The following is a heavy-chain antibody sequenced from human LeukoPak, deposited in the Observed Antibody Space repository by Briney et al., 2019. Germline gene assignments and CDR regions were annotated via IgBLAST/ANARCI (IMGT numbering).Heavy chain of an antibody. D-gene: IGHD6-25*01. CDR3: ARHPPRPFDI. CDR2: IYYSGST. Sequence: SETLSLTCTVSGGSISSYYWSWIRQPPGKGLEWIGYIYYSGSTNYNPSLKSRVTISVDTSKNQFSLKLSSVTAADTAVYYCARHPPRPFDIWGQGTMVTVSS. V-gene: IGHV4-59*08. CDR1: GGSISSYY. J-gene: IGHJ3*02.